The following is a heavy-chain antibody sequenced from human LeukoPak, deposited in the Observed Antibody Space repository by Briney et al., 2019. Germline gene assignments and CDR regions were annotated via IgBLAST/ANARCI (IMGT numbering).Heavy chain of an antibody. CDR2: INHSGST. V-gene: IGHV4-34*01. D-gene: IGHD3-9*01. CDR3: ASRDILTGIAAY. J-gene: IGHJ4*02. Sequence: RXXXXXXXXXXVEINHSGSTTYNPSLTSRVTISVDTSKTQFSLKLSSVTAADTAVYYCASRDILTGIAAYWGQGTLVPVSS.